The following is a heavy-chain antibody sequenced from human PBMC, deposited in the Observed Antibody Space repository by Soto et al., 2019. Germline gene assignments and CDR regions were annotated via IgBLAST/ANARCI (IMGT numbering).Heavy chain of an antibody. V-gene: IGHV3-23*01. CDR2: ILVGGST. CDR3: AKATATGGGAFDI. D-gene: IGHD2-8*02. CDR1: GFTLSIYD. Sequence: XGSLRLSCAASGFTLSIYDMSWVRQAPGKGLEWVSTILVGGSTHYPDSVKGRFTISRDNSKNTVFLQMNSLTAGDTAVYYCAKATATGGGAFDICGQGTMVTVSS. J-gene: IGHJ3*02.